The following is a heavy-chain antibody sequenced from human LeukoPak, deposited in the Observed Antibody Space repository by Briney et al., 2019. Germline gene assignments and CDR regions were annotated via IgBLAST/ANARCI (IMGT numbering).Heavy chain of an antibody. V-gene: IGHV3-23*01. CDR2: ISGSGGST. J-gene: IGHJ4*02. CDR3: AKDENYFDY. CDR1: GFTFSSYA. Sequence: GGSLRLSCAASGFTFSSYAMSWVRQAPGKGLEWVSAISGSGGSTYYADALRSRFTISGDNSKRTLYLQMNSLRAEVTAVYYCAKDENYFDYGGQGTLVTVSS.